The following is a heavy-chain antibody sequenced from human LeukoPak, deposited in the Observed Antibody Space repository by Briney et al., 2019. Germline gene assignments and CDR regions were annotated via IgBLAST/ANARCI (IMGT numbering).Heavy chain of an antibody. Sequence: SGTLSLTCTVSGVSISISNYYWGWIRQPPGRGLEWIGSISYSGTYYNPSLKSRLTISVDTSKNHFSLNLRSVTAADTAVYYCARRTSNPVGAIDYWGQGTLVTVSS. CDR2: ISYSGT. D-gene: IGHD1-26*01. CDR3: ARRTSNPVGAIDY. CDR1: GVSISISNYY. V-gene: IGHV4-39*01. J-gene: IGHJ4*02.